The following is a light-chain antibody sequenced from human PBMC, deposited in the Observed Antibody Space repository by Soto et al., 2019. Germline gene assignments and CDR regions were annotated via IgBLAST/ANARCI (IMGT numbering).Light chain of an antibody. V-gene: IGKV3D-15*01. J-gene: IGKJ2*01. CDR3: QQYGPSPMYT. CDR1: QSVGSD. Sequence: EIVMTQSPATLSVSPGERATLSCRASQSVGSDLAWYQQKPGQAPRLVIYATSTRPLGIPARFSGSGSGTGVTLTISRLEPEDFAVYYCQQYGPSPMYTFGQGTKLEIK. CDR2: ATS.